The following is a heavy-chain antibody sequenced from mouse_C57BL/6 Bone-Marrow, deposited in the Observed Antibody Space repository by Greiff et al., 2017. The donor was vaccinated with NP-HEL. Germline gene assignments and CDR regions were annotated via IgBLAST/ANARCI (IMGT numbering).Heavy chain of an antibody. Sequence: QVQLQQSGPELVKPGASVKISCKASGYAFSSSWMNWVKQRPGKGLEWIGRIYPGDGDTNYNGKFKGKATLTADKSSSTAYMQLSSLTSEDSAVYFCARWNWVDWYFDVWGTGTTVTVSS. CDR1: GYAFSSSW. V-gene: IGHV1-82*01. D-gene: IGHD4-1*01. CDR3: ARWNWVDWYFDV. CDR2: IYPGDGDT. J-gene: IGHJ1*03.